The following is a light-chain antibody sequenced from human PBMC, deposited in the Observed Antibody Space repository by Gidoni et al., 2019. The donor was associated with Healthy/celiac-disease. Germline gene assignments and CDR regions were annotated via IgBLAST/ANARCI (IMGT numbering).Light chain of an antibody. CDR1: ALPKQY. V-gene: IGLV3-25*03. CDR3: QSADSSGTWV. Sequence: SYELTQPPSVSVSPGQTAMITCSGDALPKQYAYWYQPKPGQAPVLLIYKDSERPSGIPERFSGSSSGTTVTLTISGVQAEDEADYYCQSADSSGTWVFGGGTKLTVL. J-gene: IGLJ3*02. CDR2: KDS.